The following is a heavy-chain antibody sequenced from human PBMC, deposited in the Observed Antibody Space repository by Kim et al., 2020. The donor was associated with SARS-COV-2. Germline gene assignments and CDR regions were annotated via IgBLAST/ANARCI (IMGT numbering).Heavy chain of an antibody. CDR1: GFTFSACY. D-gene: IGHD3-16*01. CDR3: VRDRMGGAFDM. J-gene: IGHJ3*02. V-gene: IGHV3-48*02. CDR2: IRTSSSRL. Sequence: GVSRRLSCATYGFTFSACYMKSRINSSGKVNCQLLLIRTSSSRLYYADSWEGRFTISRDNAKNSLFLQMNSLRDEDRALYYCVRDRMGGAFDMWGQGTMVTVSS.